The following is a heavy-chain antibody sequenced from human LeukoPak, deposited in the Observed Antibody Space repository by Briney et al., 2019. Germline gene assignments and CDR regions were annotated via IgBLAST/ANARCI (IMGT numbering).Heavy chain of an antibody. Sequence: ASVKVSCKASGYTFTSYGISWVRQAPGQGLEWMGWISAYNGNTNYAQKLQGRVTMTTDTSTSTAYMELRSLRSDDTAVYYCAREWGYCRSTSCASFDYWGQGTLVTVSS. CDR3: AREWGYCRSTSCASFDY. J-gene: IGHJ4*02. CDR1: GYTFTSYG. CDR2: ISAYNGNT. V-gene: IGHV1-18*01. D-gene: IGHD2-2*01.